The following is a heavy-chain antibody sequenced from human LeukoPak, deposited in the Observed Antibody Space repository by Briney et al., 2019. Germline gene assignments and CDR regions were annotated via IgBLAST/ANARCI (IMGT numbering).Heavy chain of an antibody. CDR1: GDSISSFY. D-gene: IGHD3-16*02. V-gene: IGHV4-59*08. CDR3: VSHSGSYRFDS. Sequence: SETLSLTCTVSGDSISSFYWSWIRQSSGKGLEWIGLISHSGSTNYNPSLKNRVTMSVNPSTSRFSLRLTSVTAADTAVYYCVSHSGSYRFDSWGQGILVTVSS. CDR2: ISHSGST. J-gene: IGHJ4*02.